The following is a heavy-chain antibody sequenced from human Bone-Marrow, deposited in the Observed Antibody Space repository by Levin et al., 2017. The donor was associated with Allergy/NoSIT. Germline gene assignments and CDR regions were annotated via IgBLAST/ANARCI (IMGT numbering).Heavy chain of an antibody. V-gene: IGHV1-18*01. CDR3: ARDLGSVSGSLHFDN. Sequence: MPGGSLRLSCTASGSTFDRYGYSWVRQAPGQGLEWMGWISAYNGKTKYLQKFQGRVTLTTDTSTSTVYMDLRSLRSDDTALYYCARDLGSVSGSLHFDNWGQGTLVTVSS. J-gene: IGHJ4*02. D-gene: IGHD6-19*01. CDR2: ISAYNGKT. CDR1: GSTFDRYG.